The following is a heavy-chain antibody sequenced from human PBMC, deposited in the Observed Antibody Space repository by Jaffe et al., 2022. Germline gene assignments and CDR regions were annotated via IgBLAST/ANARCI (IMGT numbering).Heavy chain of an antibody. Sequence: QVQLQQWGAGLLKPSETLSLTCAVYGGSFSGYYWSWIRQPPGKGLEWIGEINHSGSTNYNPSLKSRVTISVDTSKNQFSLKLSSVTAADTAVYYCARSIAADPAEYFQHWGQGTLVTVSS. D-gene: IGHD6-13*01. V-gene: IGHV4-34*01. J-gene: IGHJ1*01. CDR2: INHSGST. CDR1: GGSFSGYY. CDR3: ARSIAADPAEYFQH.